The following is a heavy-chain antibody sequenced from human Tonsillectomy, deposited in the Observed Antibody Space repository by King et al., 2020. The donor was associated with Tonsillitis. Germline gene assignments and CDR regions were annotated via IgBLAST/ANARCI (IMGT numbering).Heavy chain of an antibody. Sequence: QLQESGPGLVKPSETLSLTCTVSGGSISSYYWNWIRQPPGKELEWIGYIYYSGSTNYNPSLKSRVTISVDTSQHQFSLKLTPVTAADTAVYYCARGGRDSGSPGRVDYWGQGTLVTVSS. CDR3: ARGGRDSGSPGRVDY. V-gene: IGHV4-59*01. CDR1: GGSISSYY. CDR2: IYYSGST. D-gene: IGHD1-26*01. J-gene: IGHJ4*02.